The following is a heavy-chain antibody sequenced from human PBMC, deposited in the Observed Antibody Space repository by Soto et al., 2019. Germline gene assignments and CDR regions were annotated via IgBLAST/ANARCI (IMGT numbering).Heavy chain of an antibody. V-gene: IGHV1-69*13. D-gene: IGHD5-18*01. J-gene: IGHJ4*02. CDR3: ARGPLGIQLWLDLGF. Sequence: RASVKVSCKASGGTFSSYAISWVRQAPGQGLEWMGGIIPIFGTANYAQKFQGRVTITADESTSTAYMELSSLRSEDTAVYYCARGPLGIQLWLDLGFWGQGTLVTVSS. CDR2: IIPIFGTA. CDR1: GGTFSSYA.